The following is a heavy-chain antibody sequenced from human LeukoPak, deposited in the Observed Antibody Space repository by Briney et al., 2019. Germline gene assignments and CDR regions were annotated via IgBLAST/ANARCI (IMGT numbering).Heavy chain of an antibody. V-gene: IGHV1-46*01. CDR3: ARGDYSSSWYENAFDI. CDR1: GYTFTSYY. J-gene: IGHJ3*02. D-gene: IGHD6-13*01. Sequence: ASLKVSCKASGYTFTSYYMHWVRQAPGQGLEWMGIINPSGGSTSYAQKFQGRVTMTRDTSTSTVYMELSSLRSEDTAVYYCARGDYSSSWYENAFDIWGQGTMVTVSS. CDR2: INPSGGST.